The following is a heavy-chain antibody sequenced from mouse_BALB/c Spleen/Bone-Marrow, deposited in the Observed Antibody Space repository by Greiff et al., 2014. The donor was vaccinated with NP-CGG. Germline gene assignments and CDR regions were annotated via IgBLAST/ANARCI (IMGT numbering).Heavy chain of an antibody. CDR3: ARDAGYGNYVEYARDY. CDR1: GFTFSDFY. J-gene: IGHJ4*01. CDR2: SRNKANDYTT. Sequence: EVQRVESGGGLVQPGGSLRLSCATSGFTFSDFYMEWVHQPPGKRLEWIAASRNKANDYTTEYSASVKGRFIVSRDTSQRILYLQMNALRAEDTAIYYCARDAGYGNYVEYARDYWGQGTSVTVSS. D-gene: IGHD2-1*01. V-gene: IGHV7-1*02.